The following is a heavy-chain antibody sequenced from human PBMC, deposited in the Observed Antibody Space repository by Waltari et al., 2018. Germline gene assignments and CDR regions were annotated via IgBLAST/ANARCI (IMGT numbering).Heavy chain of an antibody. CDR3: ATEISRIAAAGNFDY. D-gene: IGHD6-13*01. V-gene: IGHV1-69*08. J-gene: IGHJ4*02. CDR2: IIPILGIA. Sequence: QVQLVQSGAEVKKPGSSVKVSCKASGGPFSSYTISWVRQAPGQGLEWMGRIIPILGIANYAQKFQGRVTITADKSTSTAYMELSSLRSEDTAVYYCATEISRIAAAGNFDYWGQGTLVTVSS. CDR1: GGPFSSYT.